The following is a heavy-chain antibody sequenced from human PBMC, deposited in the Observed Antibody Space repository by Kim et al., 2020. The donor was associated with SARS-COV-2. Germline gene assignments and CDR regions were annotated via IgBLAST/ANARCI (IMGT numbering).Heavy chain of an antibody. J-gene: IGHJ5*02. D-gene: IGHD5-12*01. CDR2: IDSDGSST. CDR3: ARDASGYDFNWFDP. Sequence: GGSLRLSCAASGFTLSSYWMHWVRQAPGRGLVWVSRIDSDGSSTNYADSVKGRFTISRDNAKNTLYLQMNSLRAEDTAVYYCARDASGYDFNWFDPWGQGTLVTVSS. V-gene: IGHV3-74*01. CDR1: GFTLSSYW.